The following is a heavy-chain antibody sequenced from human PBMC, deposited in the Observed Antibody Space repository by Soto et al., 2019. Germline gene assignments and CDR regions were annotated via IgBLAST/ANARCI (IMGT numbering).Heavy chain of an antibody. CDR1: GGSISSSSYY. Sequence: PSETLSLTCTVSGGSISSSSYYWGWIRQPPGKGLEWIGSIYYSGSTYYNPSLKSRVTISVDTSKNQFSLKLSSVTAADTAVYYCASLYYDILTGYHPPFDYWGQGTLVTVSS. J-gene: IGHJ4*02. CDR3: ASLYYDILTGYHPPFDY. D-gene: IGHD3-9*01. V-gene: IGHV4-39*01. CDR2: IYYSGST.